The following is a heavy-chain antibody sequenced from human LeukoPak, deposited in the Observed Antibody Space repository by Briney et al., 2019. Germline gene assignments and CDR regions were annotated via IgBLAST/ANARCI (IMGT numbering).Heavy chain of an antibody. D-gene: IGHD3-22*01. Sequence: GESLKISCKGSGYSFPRYWIGWVRQMPGKGLEWMGIIYPGDSDTRYSPSFQGQVTISADKSISTAYLQWSSLKASDTAMYYCARLDGGGYYYDSSGGEDYWGQGTLVTVSS. V-gene: IGHV5-51*01. CDR3: ARLDGGGYYYDSSGGEDY. CDR1: GYSFPRYW. CDR2: IYPGDSDT. J-gene: IGHJ4*02.